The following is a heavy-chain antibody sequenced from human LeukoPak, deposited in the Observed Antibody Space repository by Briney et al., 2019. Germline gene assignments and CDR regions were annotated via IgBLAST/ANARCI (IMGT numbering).Heavy chain of an antibody. D-gene: IGHD3-3*01. CDR3: ARDAASGNNWFDP. Sequence: PGGSLRLSCAASGFTFSNSLNRVRQAPGKGLEWVSYISPSSSSTYYADSVKGRFTISRDNARNSLYLQMNSLSTEDTALYYCARDAASGNNWFDPWGQGTLVTVSS. J-gene: IGHJ5*02. CDR2: ISPSSSST. CDR1: GFTFSNS. V-gene: IGHV3-48*01.